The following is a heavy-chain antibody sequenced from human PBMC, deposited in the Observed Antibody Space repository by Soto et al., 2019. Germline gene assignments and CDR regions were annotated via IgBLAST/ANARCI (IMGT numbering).Heavy chain of an antibody. CDR3: ARSDTAYSSSWTPAYYGMDG. J-gene: IGHJ6*02. D-gene: IGHD6-13*01. CDR2: ISAYNGNT. V-gene: IGHV1-18*04. CDR1: GYTFTSYG. Sequence: QVQLVQSGAEVKKPGASVKVSCKASGYTFTSYGISWVRQAPGQGLEWMGWISAYNGNTNYAQKLQGRVTMTTDTSTSTAYMELRSLRSDDTAVYYCARSDTAYSSSWTPAYYGMDGWGQGTTVTVSS.